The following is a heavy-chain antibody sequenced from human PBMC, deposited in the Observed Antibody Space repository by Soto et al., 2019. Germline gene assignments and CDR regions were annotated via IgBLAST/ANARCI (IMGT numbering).Heavy chain of an antibody. CDR1: GYDFTTYG. V-gene: IGHV1-18*01. J-gene: IGHJ4*02. CDR3: ARGRHGDY. Sequence: QVHLVQSGAEVKKPGASVKVSCKGSGYDFTTYGITWVRQAPGQGLEWMAWISAHNGNTDYAQKLQGRVTVTRDTSTSTAYMERRSLRSDDTAVYYCARGRHGDYWGQGALVTVSS. CDR2: ISAHNGNT.